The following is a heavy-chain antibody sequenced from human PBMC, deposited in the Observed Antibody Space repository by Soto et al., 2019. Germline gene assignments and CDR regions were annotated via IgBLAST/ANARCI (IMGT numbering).Heavy chain of an antibody. CDR2: TYYRSRWYH. Sequence: SQTLSLTCAISGDSFSSNSAAWNWIRQSPSRGLEWLGRTYYRSRWYHDHAVSVKSRITINPDTSKNQFSLQLTSVTPDDTAVYYCAGTTSHYWYYMDVWGKGTTVTVSS. J-gene: IGHJ6*03. CDR3: AGTTSHYWYYMDV. V-gene: IGHV6-1*01. CDR1: GDSFSSNSAA. D-gene: IGHD1-7*01.